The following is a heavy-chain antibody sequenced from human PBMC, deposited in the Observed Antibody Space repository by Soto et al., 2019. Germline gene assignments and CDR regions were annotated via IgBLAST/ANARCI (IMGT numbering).Heavy chain of an antibody. CDR2: IRSKANSYAK. J-gene: IGHJ6*02. CDR3: TRRTYPRLGMDV. Sequence: EVQLVESGGGLVEPGGSLKLSCAASGFTFSGSAMHWVRQASGKGLEWVGRIRSKANSYAKAYAASVKGRFTISRDDSKNTAYVQMISLKTEDTAVYYCTRRTYPRLGMDVWGQGATVTVS. V-gene: IGHV3-73*02. D-gene: IGHD2-2*01. CDR1: GFTFSGSA.